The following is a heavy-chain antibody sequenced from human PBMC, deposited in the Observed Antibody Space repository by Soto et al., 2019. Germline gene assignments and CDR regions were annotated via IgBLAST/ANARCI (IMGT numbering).Heavy chain of an antibody. Sequence: QVQLKESGPGLVKPADTLSLKCTVSGGSITPYYWSWIRQTPGGGLEWIGYVSYNGNTNYNPALKSRVSISADTSKNEFSLQLTSLTAADAAIYFCARQPYTVVTAFDVWGQGTMVAVSS. D-gene: IGHD2-15*01. CDR2: VSYNGNT. J-gene: IGHJ3*01. CDR1: GGSITPYY. V-gene: IGHV4-59*07. CDR3: ARQPYTVVTAFDV.